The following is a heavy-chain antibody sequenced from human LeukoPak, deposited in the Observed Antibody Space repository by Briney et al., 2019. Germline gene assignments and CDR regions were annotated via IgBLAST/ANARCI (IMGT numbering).Heavy chain of an antibody. D-gene: IGHD6-13*01. CDR3: ARLGYSSSWYYFDY. Sequence: GRSLRLSCAASGFTFSIYWMHWVRQAPGRGLVWVSRITSDGYSLSYADSVKGRFTISRDNTKNTLYLEMNSLRVEDTAVYYCARLGYSSSWYYFDYWGQGTLVTVSS. CDR1: GFTFSIYW. J-gene: IGHJ4*02. V-gene: IGHV3-74*01. CDR2: ITSDGYSL.